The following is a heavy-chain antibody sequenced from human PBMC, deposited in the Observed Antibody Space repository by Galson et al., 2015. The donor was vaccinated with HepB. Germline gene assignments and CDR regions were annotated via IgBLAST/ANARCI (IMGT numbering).Heavy chain of an antibody. V-gene: IGHV3-30*18. CDR1: GFTFSSYG. J-gene: IGHJ3*02. Sequence: SLRLSCAASGFTFSSYGMNWVRQAPGKGLEWVAVISFDGTIKDYADSVKGRFTISRDISKSTLYLQMNSLRTDDTAMYYCAKDRMWEEVWDAFDIWGQGTMVTVSS. CDR2: ISFDGTIK. CDR3: AKDRMWEEVWDAFDI. D-gene: IGHD1-26*01.